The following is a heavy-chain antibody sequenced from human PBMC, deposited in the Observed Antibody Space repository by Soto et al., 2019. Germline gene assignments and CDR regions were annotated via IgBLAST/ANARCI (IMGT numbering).Heavy chain of an antibody. J-gene: IGHJ4*02. CDR2: ISGSGDTK. CDR1: GFTFSSCS. CDR3: AKYCSSDVCFDY. V-gene: IGHV3-48*02. D-gene: IGHD2-8*01. Sequence: GGSLRLSCASSGFTFSSCSMDWVRQAPGKGLEWVSFISGSGDTKYYADSVKGRFTISRDNAKNSLYLQMSSLRDEDTAVYYCAKYCSSDVCFDYWGQGTLVTVSS.